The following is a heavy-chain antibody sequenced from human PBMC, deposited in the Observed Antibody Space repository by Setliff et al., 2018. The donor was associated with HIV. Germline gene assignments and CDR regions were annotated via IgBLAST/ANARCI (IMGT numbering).Heavy chain of an antibody. CDR1: GGSISSSSYY. J-gene: IGHJ3*02. D-gene: IGHD6-19*01. V-gene: IGHV4-39*07. CDR3: ATGQWLRGAFDI. CDR2: SYYSGGT. Sequence: LSLTCTVSGGSISSSSYYWGWIRQPPGKGLEWIGTSYYSGGTYYNPSLKSRVTISVDTSKNQFSLKLSSVTAADTAVYYCATGQWLRGAFDIWGQGTMVTVSS.